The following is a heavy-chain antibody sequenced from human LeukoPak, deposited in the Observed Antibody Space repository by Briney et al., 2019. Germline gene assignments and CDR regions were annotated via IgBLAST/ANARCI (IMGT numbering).Heavy chain of an antibody. V-gene: IGHV3-30*03. CDR1: GFTFSSYG. CDR2: ISYDGSNK. Sequence: GSLRLSCAASGFTFSSYGMHWVRQAPGKGLEWVAVISYDGSNKYYADSVKGRFTISRDNAKNSLYLQMNSLRDEDTAVYYCARDRFTIFGWDYWGQGTLVTVSS. J-gene: IGHJ4*02. CDR3: ARDRFTIFGWDY. D-gene: IGHD3-3*01.